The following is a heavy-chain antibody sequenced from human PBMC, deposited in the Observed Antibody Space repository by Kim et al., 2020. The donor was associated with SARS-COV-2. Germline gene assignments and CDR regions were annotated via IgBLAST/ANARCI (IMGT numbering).Heavy chain of an antibody. J-gene: IGHJ4*02. Sequence: GGSLRLSCAASGFTFDDYAMHWVRQPPGKALDWVSVIIWISGSIGFADSVKGRFTISSDNAKNSLYLQMNSLRAEDTALYYCAMATRFDGVWGQGTLVTVSS. CDR2: IIWISGSI. V-gene: IGHV3-9*01. D-gene: IGHD3-9*01. CDR3: AMATRFDGV. CDR1: GFTFDDYA.